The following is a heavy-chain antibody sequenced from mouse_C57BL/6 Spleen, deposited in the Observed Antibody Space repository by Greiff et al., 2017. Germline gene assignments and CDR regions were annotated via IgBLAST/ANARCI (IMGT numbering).Heavy chain of an antibody. J-gene: IGHJ4*01. CDR3: ARDYGNYVGYYYAMDY. CDR2: IYPGDGDT. Sequence: QVQLQQSGAELVKPGASVKISCKASGYAFSSYWMNWVKQRPGKGLEWIGQIYPGDGDTNYNGKFKGKATLTADKSSSTAYMQLSSLTSEDSAVYFCARDYGNYVGYYYAMDYWGQGTSVTVSS. CDR1: GYAFSSYW. D-gene: IGHD2-1*01. V-gene: IGHV1-80*01.